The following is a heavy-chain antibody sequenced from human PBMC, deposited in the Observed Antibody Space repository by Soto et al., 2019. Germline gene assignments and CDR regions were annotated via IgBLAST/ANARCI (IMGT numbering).Heavy chain of an antibody. CDR2: IKSKTDGGTT. CDR3: TTDILYSGYENFDY. V-gene: IGHV3-15*01. Sequence: LRLSCAASGFTFSNAWMSWVRQAPGKGLEWVGRIKSKTDGGTTDYAAPVKGRFTISRDDSKNTLYLQMNSLKTEDTAVYYCTTDILYSGYENFDYWGQGTLVTVSS. J-gene: IGHJ4*02. D-gene: IGHD5-12*01. CDR1: GFTFSNAW.